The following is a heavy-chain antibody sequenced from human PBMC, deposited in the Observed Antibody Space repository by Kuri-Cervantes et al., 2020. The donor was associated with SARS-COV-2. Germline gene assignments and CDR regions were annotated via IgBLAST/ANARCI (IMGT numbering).Heavy chain of an antibody. D-gene: IGHD6-6*01. CDR1: GGSISSYY. J-gene: IGHJ3*02. CDR2: IYTSGST. V-gene: IGHV4-4*07. CDR3: ITHSSYDAFDI. Sequence: SETLSLTCTVSGGSISSYYWSWIRQPAGKGLEWIGRIYTSGSTYYNPSLKSRVTISVDTSKNQFSLKLSSVTAADTAVYYCITHSSYDAFDIWGQGTMVTVSS.